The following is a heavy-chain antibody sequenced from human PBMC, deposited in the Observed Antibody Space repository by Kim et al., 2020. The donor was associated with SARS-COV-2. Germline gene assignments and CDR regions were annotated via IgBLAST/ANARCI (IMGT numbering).Heavy chain of an antibody. J-gene: IGHJ3*02. V-gene: IGHV1-58*01. Sequence: SVKVSCKASGFTFTSSAVQWVRQARGQRLEWIGWIVVGSGNTNYAQKFQERVTITRDMSTSTAYMELSSLRSEDTAVYYCAAPYCSSTSCHDAFDIWGQGTMVPVS. D-gene: IGHD2-2*01. CDR1: GFTFTSSA. CDR2: IVVGSGNT. CDR3: AAPYCSSTSCHDAFDI.